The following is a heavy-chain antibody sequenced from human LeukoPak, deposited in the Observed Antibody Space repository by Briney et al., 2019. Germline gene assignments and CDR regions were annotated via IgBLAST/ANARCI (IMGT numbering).Heavy chain of an antibody. J-gene: IGHJ4*02. CDR1: GGSVSSGSYY. V-gene: IGHV4-61*01. CDR3: ARGTHIPPMDPSGSMAY. CDR2: IYYSGST. Sequence: SETLSFTCTVSGGSVSSGSYYWSWIRQPPGKGLEWIGYIYYSGSTNYNPSLKSRITTSVDTSKNQFSLNLSSVTAADTAVYYCARGTHIPPMDPSGSMAYWGQGTLVTVSS. D-gene: IGHD3-22*01.